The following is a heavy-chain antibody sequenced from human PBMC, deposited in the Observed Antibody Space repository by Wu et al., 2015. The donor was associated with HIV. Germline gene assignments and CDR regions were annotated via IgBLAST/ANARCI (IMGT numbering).Heavy chain of an antibody. Sequence: QVQLVQSGAEMKKTGSSVKVSCKPSRGTFSNYAISWVRQAPGQGLEWMGGIIPIFGTANYAQKFQGRVTITTDESTSTAYMELSSLRSEDTAVYYCATDGDYISGSVYWGQGTLVTVSS. CDR2: IIPIFGTA. V-gene: IGHV1-69*05. CDR3: ATDGDYISGSVY. J-gene: IGHJ4*02. D-gene: IGHD6-19*01. CDR1: RGTFSNYA.